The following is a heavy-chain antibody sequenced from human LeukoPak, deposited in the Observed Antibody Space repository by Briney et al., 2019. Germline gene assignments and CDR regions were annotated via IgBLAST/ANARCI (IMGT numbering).Heavy chain of an antibody. V-gene: IGHV3-23*01. Sequence: GSLRLSCAASGYTFNLFAMSWVRQAPGKGLEWVSTISGSSENTHYPDSVRGRFTISRDNFKNTLYLQINSLRAEDTAVYYCARDVGPTPFFDYWGRGVLVTVSS. CDR3: ARDVGPTPFFDY. J-gene: IGHJ4*02. D-gene: IGHD4-11*01. CDR1: GYTFNLFA. CDR2: ISGSSENT.